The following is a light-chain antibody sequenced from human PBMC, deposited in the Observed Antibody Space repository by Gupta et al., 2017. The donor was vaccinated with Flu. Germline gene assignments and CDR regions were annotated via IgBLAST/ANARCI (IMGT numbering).Light chain of an antibody. CDR1: SSDVGGYKY. CDR3: SSYTSSSTLVA. CDR2: EVS. Sequence: SSDVGGYKYVSWYQQHPGKAPKLMIYEVSNRPSGVSNRFSGSKCGNTASLTISGLQADDEADYYCSSYTSSSTLVAFGRGTKLTVL. J-gene: IGLJ2*01. V-gene: IGLV2-14*01.